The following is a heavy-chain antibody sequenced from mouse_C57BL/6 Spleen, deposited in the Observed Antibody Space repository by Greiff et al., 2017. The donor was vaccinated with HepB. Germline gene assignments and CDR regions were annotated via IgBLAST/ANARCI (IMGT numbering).Heavy chain of an antibody. Sequence: EVHLVESGGGLVKPGGSLKLSCAASGFTFSDYGMHWVRQAPEKGLEWVAYISSGSSTIYYADTVKGRFTISRDNAKNTLFLQMTSLRAEDTAMYYCARDYYGSSYVGDYWGQSTTLTVSS. CDR2: ISSGSSTI. V-gene: IGHV5-17*01. CDR1: GFTFSDYG. J-gene: IGHJ2*01. CDR3: ARDYYGSSYVGDY. D-gene: IGHD1-1*01.